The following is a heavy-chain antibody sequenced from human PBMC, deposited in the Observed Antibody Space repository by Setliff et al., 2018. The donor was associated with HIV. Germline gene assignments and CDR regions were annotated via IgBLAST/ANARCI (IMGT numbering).Heavy chain of an antibody. Sequence: GGSLRLSCVASGFTLSHHEMSWVRQAPGKGLEWVAYISNSARTIYYADSVKGRFTISRDNGKDSLYLQMNSLRAADTALYYCAREGQATDSFDIWGQGTMVTVSS. CDR3: AREGQATDSFDI. V-gene: IGHV3-48*03. CDR1: GFTLSHHE. J-gene: IGHJ3*02. D-gene: IGHD5-12*01. CDR2: ISNSARTI.